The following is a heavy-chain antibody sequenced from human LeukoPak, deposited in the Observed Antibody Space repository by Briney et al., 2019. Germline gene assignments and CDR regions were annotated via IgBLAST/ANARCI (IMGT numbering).Heavy chain of an antibody. CDR3: VKMAGDDWFLRHDAFDF. Sequence: PGGSLRLSCAASGFTFSTYAMSWVRQAPGKGLDWVSLISASGGSTYYADSVKGRFTISRENSNNTLYVQMNSLRAEDTALYYCVKMAGDDWFLRHDAFDFWGQGTMVTVSS. CDR1: GFTFSTYA. V-gene: IGHV3-23*01. CDR2: ISASGGST. J-gene: IGHJ3*01. D-gene: IGHD3-9*01.